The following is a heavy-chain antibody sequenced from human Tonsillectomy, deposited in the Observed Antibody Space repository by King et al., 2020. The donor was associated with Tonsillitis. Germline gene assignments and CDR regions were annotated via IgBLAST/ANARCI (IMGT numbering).Heavy chain of an antibody. J-gene: IGHJ4*02. CDR3: ARDQGAGLDY. CDR1: GFTFSSYG. Sequence: VQLVESGGGVVQPGRSLRLSCAASGFTFSSYGIHWVRQAPGKGLEWGAVVWYDGCIKYYADAVQGRFSIPRDNSKNTLSLQMNSLRVDDTAVYYCARDQGAGLDYWGQGTLVTVSS. D-gene: IGHD6-19*01. CDR2: VWYDGCIK. V-gene: IGHV3-33*08.